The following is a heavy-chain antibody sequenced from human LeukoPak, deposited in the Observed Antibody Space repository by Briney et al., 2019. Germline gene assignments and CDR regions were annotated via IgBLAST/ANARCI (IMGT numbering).Heavy chain of an antibody. Sequence: GASVKVSCKASGGTFSSYAISWVRQAPGQGLEWMGRIIPILGIANYAQKFQGRVTITADKSTSTAYMELSSLRSEDTAVYYCAREPHDYGVDYWGQGTLVTVSS. V-gene: IGHV1-69*04. D-gene: IGHD4-17*01. CDR1: GGTFSSYA. CDR3: AREPHDYGVDY. CDR2: IIPILGIA. J-gene: IGHJ4*02.